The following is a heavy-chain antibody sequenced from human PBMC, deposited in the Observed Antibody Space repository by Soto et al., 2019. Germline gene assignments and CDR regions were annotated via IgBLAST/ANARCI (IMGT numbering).Heavy chain of an antibody. CDR2: IISSSSYI. D-gene: IGHD3-10*01. Sequence: EVQLVESGGGLVKPGGSLRLSCAASGFTFSSYSMNWVRQAPGQGLEWVSSIISSSSYIYYADSVKGRFATSRDNAKNSLYLQMNSLRAEDTAVYDCARDSGNYGSGSYYKPFDPWGQGTLVTVSS. J-gene: IGHJ5*02. CDR1: GFTFSSYS. CDR3: ARDSGNYGSGSYYKPFDP. V-gene: IGHV3-21*01.